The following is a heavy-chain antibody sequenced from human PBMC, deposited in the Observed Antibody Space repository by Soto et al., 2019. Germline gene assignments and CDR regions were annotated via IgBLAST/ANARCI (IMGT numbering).Heavy chain of an antibody. CDR3: ARDVVVGGDYFDF. V-gene: IGHV3-48*03. CDR1: GFTFSSYE. D-gene: IGHD2-15*01. Sequence: EVQLVESGGGLVQPGGSLRLSCAASGFTFSSYEMNWVRQAPGKGLQWVSYISSSGSTIYYADSVKGRFTISRDNAKNSLYLQMNSLRDEDTAVYYCARDVVVGGDYFDFWGQGTLVTVSS. J-gene: IGHJ4*02. CDR2: ISSSGSTI.